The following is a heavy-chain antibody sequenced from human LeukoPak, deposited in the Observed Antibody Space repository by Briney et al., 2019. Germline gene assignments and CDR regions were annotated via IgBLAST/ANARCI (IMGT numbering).Heavy chain of an antibody. CDR3: ARVRYYDSSGYPRTDWYFDL. V-gene: IGHV4-30-2*01. Sequence: SQTLSLTCAVSGGSISSGGYSWSWIRQPPGKGLEWIGYIYHSGSTYYNPSLKSRVTISVDRSKNQFSLKLSSVTAADTAVYYCARVRYYDSSGYPRTDWYFDLWSRGTLVTVSS. CDR1: GGSISSGGYS. CDR2: IYHSGST. D-gene: IGHD3-22*01. J-gene: IGHJ2*01.